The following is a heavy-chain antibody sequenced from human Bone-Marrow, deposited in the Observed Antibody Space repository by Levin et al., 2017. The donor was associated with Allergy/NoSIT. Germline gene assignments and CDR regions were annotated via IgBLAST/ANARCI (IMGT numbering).Heavy chain of an antibody. Sequence: GGSLRLSCVGSGFTFSDHYIDWVRQAPGRGLEWLGRITNKDNGYSAEYVASVKGRLTISRDDSKNSVYLQMNSLKSEDTAGYYGAEGGRSQGLDVWGQGTTVTVSS. J-gene: IGHJ6*02. D-gene: IGHD2-15*01. CDR2: ITNKDNGYSA. CDR3: AEGGRSQGLDV. CDR1: GFTFSDHY. V-gene: IGHV3-72*01.